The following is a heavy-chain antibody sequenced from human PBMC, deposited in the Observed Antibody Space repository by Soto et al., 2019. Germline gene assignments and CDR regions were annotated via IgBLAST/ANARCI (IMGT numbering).Heavy chain of an antibody. J-gene: IGHJ5*02. CDR3: AKDPYYDFWSGNSQNWFDP. Sequence: GGSLRLSCAASGFTFSSYAMSWVRQAPGKGLEWVSAISGSGGSTYYADSVKGRFTISRDNSKNTLYLQMNSLRAEDTAVYYCAKDPYYDFWSGNSQNWFDPWGQGTLVTVSS. D-gene: IGHD3-3*01. V-gene: IGHV3-23*01. CDR2: ISGSGGST. CDR1: GFTFSSYA.